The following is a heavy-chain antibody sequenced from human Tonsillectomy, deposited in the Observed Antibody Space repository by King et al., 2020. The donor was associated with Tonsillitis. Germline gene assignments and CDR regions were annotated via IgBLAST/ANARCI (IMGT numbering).Heavy chain of an antibody. Sequence: VQLVESGGGLVQPGRSLRLSCAASGFTFDDYAMHWVRQAPGKGLEWVSGISWNSGSIGYADSVKGRFTISRDNAKNSLYLQMNSLRAEDTALYYCAKDIGYFSHYYYGMDVWGQGTTVTVSS. D-gene: IGHD6-13*01. J-gene: IGHJ6*02. CDR2: ISWNSGSI. CDR3: AKDIGYFSHYYYGMDV. V-gene: IGHV3-9*01. CDR1: GFTFDDYA.